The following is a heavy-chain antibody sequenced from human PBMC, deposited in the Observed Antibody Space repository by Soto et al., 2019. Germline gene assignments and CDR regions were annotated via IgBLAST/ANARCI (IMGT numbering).Heavy chain of an antibody. CDR3: AKSSSSSPTLDY. V-gene: IGHV3-23*01. D-gene: IGHD6-6*01. CDR2: ISGSGGST. Sequence: GGSLRLSCAASGFTFSSYAMSWVRQAPGKGLEWVSAISGSGGSTYYADSVKGRFTISRDNSKDTLYLQMNSLRAEDTAVYYCAKSSSSSPTLDYWGQGTLVTVSS. J-gene: IGHJ4*02. CDR1: GFTFSSYA.